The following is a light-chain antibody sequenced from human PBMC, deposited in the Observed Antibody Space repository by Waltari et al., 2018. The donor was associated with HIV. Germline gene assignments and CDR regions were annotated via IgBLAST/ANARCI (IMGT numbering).Light chain of an antibody. CDR2: KAS. J-gene: IGKJ2*01. Sequence: IQMTQSPSILSASVGDRVTITCRASQNVASWLAWYQQRPGRAPKLLIHKASTLEYGVPARFTGSGSGTNFTLTINSLHPDDFATYYCQQYNSDFYTFGLGTRLDLK. V-gene: IGKV1-5*03. CDR3: QQYNSDFYT. CDR1: QNVASW.